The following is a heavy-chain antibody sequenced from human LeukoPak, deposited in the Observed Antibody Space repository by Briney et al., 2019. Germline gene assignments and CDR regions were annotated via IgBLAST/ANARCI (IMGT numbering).Heavy chain of an antibody. D-gene: IGHD4/OR15-4a*01. CDR1: GFTFSSYW. CDR2: IKQDGSEK. J-gene: IGHJ4*02. CDR3: ARDSFRVLYYFDY. V-gene: IGHV3-7*01. Sequence: GGSLRLSCAASGFTFSSYWMSWVRQAPGKGLEWVANIKQDGSEKYYVDSVKGRFTISRDNAENSLYLQMNSLRAEDTAVYYCARDSFRVLYYFDYWGQGTLVTVSS.